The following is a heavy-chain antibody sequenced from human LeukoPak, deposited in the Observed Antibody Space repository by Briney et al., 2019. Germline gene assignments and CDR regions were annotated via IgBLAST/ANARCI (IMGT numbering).Heavy chain of an antibody. D-gene: IGHD1-26*01. CDR2: INPSGGST. J-gene: IGHJ4*02. CDR1: GGTFSSYA. CDR3: ARVPSIVGATFDY. Sequence: ASVKVSCTASGGTFSSYAISWVRQAPGQGLEWMGIINPSGGSTSYAQKFQGRVTMTRDTSTSTVYMELSSLRSEDTAVYYCARVPSIVGATFDYWGQGTLVTVSS. V-gene: IGHV1-46*01.